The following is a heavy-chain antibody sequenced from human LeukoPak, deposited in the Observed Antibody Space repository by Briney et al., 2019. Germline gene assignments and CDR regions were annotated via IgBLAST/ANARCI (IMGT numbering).Heavy chain of an antibody. J-gene: IGHJ4*02. CDR1: GFSFSNDW. D-gene: IGHD4-17*01. Sequence: GGSLRLSCAASGFSFSNDWMSWVRQAPGKGLEWVGRIKSKSDGETRDYAAPVRGRFAISRDDSKNTLFLLMNSLKTDDTAVYFCITDPGDYENFWGQGTLVTVSS. V-gene: IGHV3-15*01. CDR2: IKSKSDGETR. CDR3: ITDPGDYENF.